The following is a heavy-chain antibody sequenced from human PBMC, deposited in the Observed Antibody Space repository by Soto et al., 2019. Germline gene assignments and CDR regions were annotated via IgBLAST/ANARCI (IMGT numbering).Heavy chain of an antibody. D-gene: IGHD4-17*01. V-gene: IGHV1-18*01. CDR3: ARGGYGDGYYMDV. CDR1: GYTFTNYG. Sequence: QVQLVQSGAVVKKPGASVKVSCKASGYTFTNYGISWMRQAPGQGLECMGWISAYNGDTDYAQNLQGRVTMTTDTSTTTAYMELRSLRSDDTAVYYCARGGYGDGYYMDVWGKGTTVTVSS. J-gene: IGHJ6*03. CDR2: ISAYNGDT.